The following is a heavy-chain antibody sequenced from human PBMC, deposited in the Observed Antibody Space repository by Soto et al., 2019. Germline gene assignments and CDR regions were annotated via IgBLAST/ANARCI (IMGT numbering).Heavy chain of an antibody. Sequence: GASVKVSCKASGFTLTNSIVQWVRQARGQPLEWIGWIAVASGNTYYSQKFQERVTITRDMSTSTAYMELSILRSEDTAVFYCAAGRARELRASYFDNWGQGTLVTVSS. CDR1: GFTLTNSI. J-gene: IGHJ4*02. CDR3: AAGRARELRASYFDN. V-gene: IGHV1-58*01. D-gene: IGHD3-16*01. CDR2: IAVASGNT.